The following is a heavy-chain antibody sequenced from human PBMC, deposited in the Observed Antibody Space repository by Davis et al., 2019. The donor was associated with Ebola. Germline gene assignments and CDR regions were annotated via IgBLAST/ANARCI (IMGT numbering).Heavy chain of an antibody. J-gene: IGHJ4*02. CDR1: GFTFSSYW. CDR2: IKQDGSEK. V-gene: IGHV3-7*01. CDR3: ARGPSTGNSFTY. Sequence: GGSLRLSCAASGFTFSSYWMSWVRQAPGKGLEWVTNIKQDGSEKYYVDSVKGRFTISRDNAKNSLYLQMNSLRAEDTAVFYCARGPSTGNSFTYWGQGTLVTVSS. D-gene: IGHD6-13*01.